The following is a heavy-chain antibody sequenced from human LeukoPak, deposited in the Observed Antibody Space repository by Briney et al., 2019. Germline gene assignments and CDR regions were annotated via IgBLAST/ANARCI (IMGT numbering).Heavy chain of an antibody. V-gene: IGHV3-49*04. CDR3: ITSPSGSYPQGFFDY. CDR1: GFTFGDYA. CDR2: IRSKAYGGTT. J-gene: IGHJ4*02. Sequence: GGSLRLSCTASGFTFGDYAMSWVRQAPGKGLEWVGFIRSKAYGGTTEYAASVKGRFTISRDDSKSIAYLQMNSLKTEDTAVYYCITSPSGSYPQGFFDYWGQGNLVTVSS. D-gene: IGHD1-26*01.